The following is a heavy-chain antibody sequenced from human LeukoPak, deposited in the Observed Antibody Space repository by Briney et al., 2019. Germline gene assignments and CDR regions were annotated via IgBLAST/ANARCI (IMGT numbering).Heavy chain of an antibody. CDR1: GYSISSGYY. Sequence: SETLSLTCAVSGYSISSGYYWGWIRQPPGKGLEWIGSIYHSGSTYYNPSLKSRVTISVDTSKNQFSLKLSSVTAADTAVYYRARRLIAVADPFDYWGQGTLVTVSS. CDR3: ARRLIAVADPFDY. J-gene: IGHJ4*02. CDR2: IYHSGST. D-gene: IGHD6-19*01. V-gene: IGHV4-38-2*01.